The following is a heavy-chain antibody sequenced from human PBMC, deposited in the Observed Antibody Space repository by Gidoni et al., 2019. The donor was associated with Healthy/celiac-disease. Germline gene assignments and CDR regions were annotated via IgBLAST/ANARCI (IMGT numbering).Heavy chain of an antibody. J-gene: IGHJ6*03. D-gene: IGHD2-2*01. CDR1: GFTFSDYY. V-gene: IGHV3-11*01. CDR3: ARGVVPAAIELYYYYMDV. CDR2: ISSSGSNI. Sequence: QVQLVESGVGLVKPGGSLRLSCSDSGFTFSDYYLSWIRQAPGKGLEWVAYISSSGSNIYYADSVKGRFTISRDNAKNSLYLKMNSLRAEDTAVYYCARGVVPAAIELYYYYMDVWGKGTTVTVSS.